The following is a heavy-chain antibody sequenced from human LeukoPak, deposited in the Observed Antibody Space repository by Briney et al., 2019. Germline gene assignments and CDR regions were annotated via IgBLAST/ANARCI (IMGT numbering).Heavy chain of an antibody. J-gene: IGHJ3*02. CDR1: GFTFSTYA. CDR3: ARDPNGDYVGAFEM. Sequence: GGSLTLSCAASGFTFSTYAMNWVRQAPGKGLEWVTAISRTDTTTYYADSVKGRFTISRDNSKNTLFLQMNNMRAEDTAVYYCARDPNGDYVGAFEMWGPGTKVTVS. CDR2: ISRTDTTT. V-gene: IGHV3-23*01. D-gene: IGHD4-17*01.